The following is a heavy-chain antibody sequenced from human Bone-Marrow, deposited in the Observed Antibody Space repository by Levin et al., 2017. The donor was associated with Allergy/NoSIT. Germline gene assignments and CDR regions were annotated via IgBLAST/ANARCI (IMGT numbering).Heavy chain of an antibody. Sequence: GASVKVSCKASGYTFTSYYLHWVRQAPGQGLEWMGIINPRGGDTTYAQTFQGRVTITRDTTTNTVYMELSSLRSEDTAVYYCAKDQSFDFWSSSYSESAFDIWGQGTVVTVSS. CDR1: GYTFTSYY. J-gene: IGHJ3*02. CDR2: INPRGGDT. CDR3: AKDQSFDFWSSSYSESAFDI. V-gene: IGHV1-46*01. D-gene: IGHD3-3*01.